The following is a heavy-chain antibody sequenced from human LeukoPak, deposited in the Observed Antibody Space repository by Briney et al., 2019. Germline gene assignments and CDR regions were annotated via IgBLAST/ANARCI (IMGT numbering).Heavy chain of an antibody. CDR3: ARGSGWYPH. Sequence: VKLSETLSLTCSVSGGSVGSNYWSWVRQPPGKGLEWIGYISYSGDTKYNPSLKSRLSMSADTSKNQCSLMLTSVTAADTAVYYCARGSGWYPHWGQGTLVTVSS. CDR1: GGSVGSNY. J-gene: IGHJ1*01. V-gene: IGHV4-59*02. CDR2: ISYSGDT. D-gene: IGHD6-19*01.